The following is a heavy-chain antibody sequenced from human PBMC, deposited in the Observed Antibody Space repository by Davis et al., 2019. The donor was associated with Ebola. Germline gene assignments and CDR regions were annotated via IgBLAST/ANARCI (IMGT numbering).Heavy chain of an antibody. J-gene: IGHJ4*02. D-gene: IGHD3-3*01. V-gene: IGHV3-74*01. Sequence: GRSIISRDNAKNTVYLQMNDLRAEDTAVYYCAREGRVFALDYWGQGALVTVSS. CDR3: AREGRVFALDY.